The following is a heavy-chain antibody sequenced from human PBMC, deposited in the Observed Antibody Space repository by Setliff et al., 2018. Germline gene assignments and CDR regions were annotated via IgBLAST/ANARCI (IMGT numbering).Heavy chain of an antibody. CDR2: IYWNDEK. CDR3: AHIAGGGNSPRHDY. V-gene: IGHV2-5*01. CDR1: GFSLSTSGVG. Sequence: SGPTLVNPTQTLTLTCTFSGFSLSTSGVGVGWIRQPPGKALEWLALIYWNDEKRYSPSLKSRLTITKDTSKNQVVLTMTNMGPVDTATYYCAHIAGGGNSPRHDYWGQGTLVTVSS. J-gene: IGHJ4*02. D-gene: IGHD2-21*01.